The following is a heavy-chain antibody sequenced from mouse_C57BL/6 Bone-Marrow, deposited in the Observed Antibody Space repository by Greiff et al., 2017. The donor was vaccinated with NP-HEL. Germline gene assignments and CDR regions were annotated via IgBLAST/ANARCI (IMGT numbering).Heavy chain of an antibody. D-gene: IGHD2-5*01. CDR1: GYTFTSYW. CDR2: IYPGSGST. V-gene: IGHV1-55*01. Sequence: HLPPPGAELVKPGASVKMSCKASGYTFTSYWITWVKQRPGQGLEWIGDIYPGSGSTNYNEKFKSKATLTVDTSSSTAYMQLSSLTSEDSAVYYCAYSNPAWFAYWGQGTLVTVS. J-gene: IGHJ3*01. CDR3: AYSNPAWFAY.